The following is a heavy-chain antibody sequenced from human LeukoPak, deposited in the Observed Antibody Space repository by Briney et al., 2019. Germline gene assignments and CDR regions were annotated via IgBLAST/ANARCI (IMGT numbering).Heavy chain of an antibody. CDR3: SRLRRRTYYYDSSGSRPFDY. CDR2: INHSGST. V-gene: IGHV4-34*01. CDR1: GGSPRGYY. D-gene: IGHD3-22*01. J-gene: IGHJ4*02. Sequence: SETLSLTCAVYGGSPRGYYWSWIRQPPGKGLEWIWEINHSGSTNYHPSLKSRVTISLDTSKNQFTLKLSSVTAADTAVYYCSRLRRRTYYYDSSGSRPFDYWGQGTLVTVTS.